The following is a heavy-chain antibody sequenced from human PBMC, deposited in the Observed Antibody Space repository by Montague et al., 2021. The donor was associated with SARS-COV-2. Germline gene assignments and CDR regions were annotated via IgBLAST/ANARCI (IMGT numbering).Heavy chain of an antibody. D-gene: IGHD6-13*01. CDR3: ARRDRTSGYKNHYYGLDV. J-gene: IGHJ6*02. CDR1: GGSISGSTYL. V-gene: IGHV4-39*01. Sequence: SETLSLTCTVSGGSISGSTYLWDWIRQPPGKGLEWIASVYYSGSTYYNPSLRSRVTISAGTSKNPFSLKVSSVTAADTAVYYCARRDRTSGYKNHYYGLDVWGQGTTVTVSS. CDR2: VYYSGST.